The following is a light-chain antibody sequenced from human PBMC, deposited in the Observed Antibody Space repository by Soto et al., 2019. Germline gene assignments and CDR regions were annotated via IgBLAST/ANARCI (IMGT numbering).Light chain of an antibody. V-gene: IGKV3-15*01. CDR3: PPYNVWPLA. J-gene: IGKJ4*01. Sequence: EIVMTQSPVTLSVSPGDRATLSCRASQSVNSNLARYQQKPGQTPKLLIYVASTRATGIPARFSGSGSGTEFTLTISSLQSEDFAVYYCPPYNVWPLAFGGGTKVEFK. CDR2: VAS. CDR1: QSVNSN.